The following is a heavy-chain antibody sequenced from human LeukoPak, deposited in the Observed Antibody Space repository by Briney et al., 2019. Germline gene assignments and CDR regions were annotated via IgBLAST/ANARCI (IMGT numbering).Heavy chain of an antibody. V-gene: IGHV4-59*08. Sequence: SETLSLTCTVSGGSISSYYWSWIRQPPGKGLEWIGYIYYSGSTNYNPSLKSRVTISVDTSKNQFSLKLSSVTAADTAVYYCARLFLRRTQGSGYYYDYYGMDVWGQGTTVTVSS. D-gene: IGHD3-22*01. CDR2: IYYSGST. J-gene: IGHJ6*02. CDR1: GGSISSYY. CDR3: ARLFLRRTQGSGYYYDYYGMDV.